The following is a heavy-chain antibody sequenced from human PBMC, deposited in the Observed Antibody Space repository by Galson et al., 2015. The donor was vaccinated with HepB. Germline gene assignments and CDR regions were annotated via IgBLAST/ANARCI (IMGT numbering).Heavy chain of an antibody. CDR3: AKGARGSYYSDAFDI. Sequence: SLRLSCAASGFTFDDYAMHWVRQAPGKGLEWVSGISWNSGSIGYADSVKGRFTISRDNAKNSLYLQMNSLRAEDTALYYCAKGARGSYYSDAFDIWGQGTMVTVSS. V-gene: IGHV3-9*01. J-gene: IGHJ3*02. CDR1: GFTFDDYA. CDR2: ISWNSGSI. D-gene: IGHD1-26*01.